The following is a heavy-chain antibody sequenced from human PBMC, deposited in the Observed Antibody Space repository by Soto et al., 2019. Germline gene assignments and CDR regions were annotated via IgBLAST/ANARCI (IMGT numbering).Heavy chain of an antibody. J-gene: IGHJ6*02. CDR1: GGTFISYA. V-gene: IGHV1-69*13. CDR2: IIPIFGTA. D-gene: IGHD5-12*01. CDR3: AGATPYYYYYGMDV. Sequence: SVTVSCQASGGTFISYAISWVRQAPGQGLEWMGGIIPIFGTANYAQKFQGRVTITADESTSTAYMELSSLRSEDTAVYYCAGATPYYYYYGMDVWGQGTTVTVSS.